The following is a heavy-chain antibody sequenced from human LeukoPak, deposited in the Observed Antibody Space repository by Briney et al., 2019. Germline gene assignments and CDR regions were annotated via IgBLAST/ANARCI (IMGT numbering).Heavy chain of an antibody. Sequence: SETLSLTCTVSGGSISSSTYYWGWIRQPPGKGLEWNGSIYYGGSTYYNPSLKSRVTISVDRSKNQFSLKLSSVTAADTAVYYCARESYYAGSYKADYWGQGTLVTVSS. D-gene: IGHD3-22*01. CDR3: ARESYYAGSYKADY. CDR2: IYYGGST. V-gene: IGHV4-39*07. J-gene: IGHJ4*02. CDR1: GGSISSSTYY.